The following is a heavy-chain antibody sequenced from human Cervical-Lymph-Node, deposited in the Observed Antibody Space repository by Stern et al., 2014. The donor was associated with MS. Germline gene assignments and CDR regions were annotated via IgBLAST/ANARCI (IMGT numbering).Heavy chain of an antibody. CDR2: VSYDGSDE. V-gene: IGHV3-30*04. Sequence: VQLVESGGGVVQPGRSLRLSCAASGFTFSYSTMHWVRQAPGKGLEWVATVSYDGSDEYYPDSVKGRFTISRDNSKNTLYLQVNSLRAEDMGVYFCARDRTVTTYYYYYGMDVWGQGTTVTVSS. D-gene: IGHD4-11*01. J-gene: IGHJ6*02. CDR3: ARDRTVTTYYYYYGMDV. CDR1: GFTFSYST.